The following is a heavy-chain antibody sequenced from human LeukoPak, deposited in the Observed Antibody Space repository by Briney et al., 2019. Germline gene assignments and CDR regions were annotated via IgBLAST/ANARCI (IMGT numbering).Heavy chain of an antibody. Sequence: SETLSLTCTVSGGSISSSSYYWGWIRQPPGKGLEWVGCIYHHGSTNYNPSLKSRVTISVDKSKNQFSLKLSSVTAADTAVYYCARSSFGDQGRAFDIWGQGTMVTVSS. CDR2: IYHHGST. CDR3: ARSSFGDQGRAFDI. V-gene: IGHV4-61*05. J-gene: IGHJ3*02. D-gene: IGHD4-17*01. CDR1: GGSISSSSYY.